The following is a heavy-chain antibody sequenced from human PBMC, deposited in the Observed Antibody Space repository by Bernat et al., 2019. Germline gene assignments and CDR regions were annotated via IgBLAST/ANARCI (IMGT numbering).Heavy chain of an antibody. V-gene: IGHV3-23*01. CDR2: ISGSGAST. CDR3: ARHGAGSNHYHYGMDV. J-gene: IGHJ6*02. CDR1: GFTFSTYG. D-gene: IGHD1-14*01. Sequence: EVQLLESGGGLVQVGGSLRLSCAASGFTFSTYGMTWVRLAPGKGLEWVSSISGSGASTFYVDSVKGRFTISRDNSKNTVSLQMNSLRADDTAVYYCARHGAGSNHYHYGMDVWGQGTTVTVSS.